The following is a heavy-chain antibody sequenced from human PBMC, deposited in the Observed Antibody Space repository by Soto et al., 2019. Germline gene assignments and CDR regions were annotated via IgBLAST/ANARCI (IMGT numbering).Heavy chain of an antibody. V-gene: IGHV1-69*12. Sequence: QVQLVQSGAEVKKPGSSVKVSCKASGGTFSNYALDWVRQAPGQGLEWMGVIIPIVGTVRHAQNFQGRVTLTADESTATAYMALSSLRYEDTAMYSCATGGEREYYDHSGWRWGQGTLFTVAS. CDR2: IIPIVGTV. CDR1: GGTFSNYA. J-gene: IGHJ1*01. CDR3: ATGGEREYYDHSGWR. D-gene: IGHD3-22*01.